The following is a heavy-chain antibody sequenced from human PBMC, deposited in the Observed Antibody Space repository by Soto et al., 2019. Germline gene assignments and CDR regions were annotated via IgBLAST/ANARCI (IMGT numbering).Heavy chain of an antibody. CDR3: ARDYNSWFDP. D-gene: IGHD1-1*01. CDR2: IYYSGST. J-gene: IGHJ5*02. V-gene: IGHV4-59*01. CDR1: GGSISSYY. Sequence: SETLCLTCTVAGGSISSYYWSWIRQPPGKGLEWIGYIYYSGSTNYNPSLKSRVTISVDTSKNQFSLKLSSVAAADTAVYYCARDYNSWFDPWGQGTLVTVSS.